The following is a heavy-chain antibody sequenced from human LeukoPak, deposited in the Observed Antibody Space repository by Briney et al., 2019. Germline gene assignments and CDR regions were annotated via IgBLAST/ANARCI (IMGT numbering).Heavy chain of an antibody. J-gene: IGHJ2*01. Sequence: PSETLSLTCTVSGGSISDYYWSWIRQPSEKRLEWIEYVYSSASTSYNPSLRTRLAISMDTSKNQFSLKLNSVTAADTAVYYCARDIDGGNYWYFDLWGRGTLVTVSS. CDR2: VYSSAST. D-gene: IGHD4-23*01. CDR3: ARDIDGGNYWYFDL. CDR1: GGSISDYY. V-gene: IGHV4-59*01.